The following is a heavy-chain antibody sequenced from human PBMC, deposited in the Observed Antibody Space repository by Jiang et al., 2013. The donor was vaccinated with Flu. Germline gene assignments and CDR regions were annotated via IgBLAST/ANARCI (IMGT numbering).Heavy chain of an antibody. CDR2: XNPSGGYA. V-gene: IGHV1-46*01. Sequence: SGAEVRKPGASVKVSCKASGYTFTSFYIHWVRQAPGQGLEWMGIXNPSGGYARYSQKFQGRVTMTRDTSTSTVYMDMSSLRSEDTAVYYCARAAGIVGTTEFDYWGQGALVTVSS. J-gene: IGHJ4*02. CDR3: ARAAGIVGTTEFDY. CDR1: GYTFTSFY. D-gene: IGHD1-26*01.